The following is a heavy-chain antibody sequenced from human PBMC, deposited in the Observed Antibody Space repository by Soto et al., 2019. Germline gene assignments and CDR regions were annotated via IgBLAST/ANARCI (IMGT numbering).Heavy chain of an antibody. J-gene: IGHJ4*02. CDR3: AGSRIRFLEWSNLDY. CDR2: IYYSGST. D-gene: IGHD3-3*01. V-gene: IGHV4-59*08. CDR1: VGSISGYY. Sequence: SETLSLAGTVSVGSISGYYWSWIRQPPGKGLEWIGYIYYSGSTYYNPSLKSRVTISVDTSKNQFSLKLSSVTAADTAVYYCAGSRIRFLEWSNLDYWGQGTLVTVSS.